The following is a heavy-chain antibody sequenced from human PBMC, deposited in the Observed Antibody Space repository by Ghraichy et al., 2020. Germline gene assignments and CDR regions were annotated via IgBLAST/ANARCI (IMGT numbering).Heavy chain of an antibody. CDR2: IKQDGSEK. J-gene: IGHJ4*02. CDR3: ATSEYCSGGSCYSFDY. D-gene: IGHD2-15*01. V-gene: IGHV3-7*01. CDR1: GFTFSSYW. Sequence: GGSLRLSCAASGFTFSSYWMSWVRQAPGKGLEWVANIKQDGSEKYYVDSVKGRFTISRDNAKNSLYLQMNSLRAEDTAVYYCATSEYCSGGSCYSFDYWGQGTLVTVSS.